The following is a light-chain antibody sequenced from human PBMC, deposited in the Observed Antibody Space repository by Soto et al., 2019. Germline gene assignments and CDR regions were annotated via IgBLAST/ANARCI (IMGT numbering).Light chain of an antibody. CDR2: GAS. Sequence: EIVLTQSPGTLSLSPGERATLSCRASQSVSSSYLAWYQQKPGQAPSLLIYGASSRATGIPDRFSGSGSGTDFTLTISRLELEDFAVYYCHPYGSSPLTFGGGTKVEIK. CDR3: HPYGSSPLT. CDR1: QSVSSSY. V-gene: IGKV3-20*01. J-gene: IGKJ4*01.